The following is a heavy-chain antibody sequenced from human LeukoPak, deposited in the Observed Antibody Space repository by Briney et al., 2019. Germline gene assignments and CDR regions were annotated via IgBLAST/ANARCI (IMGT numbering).Heavy chain of an antibody. V-gene: IGHV4-39*01. CDR2: IYYSGST. CDR1: GGSISSSSYY. J-gene: IGHJ4*02. Sequence: PSETLSLTCTVSGGSISSSSYYWGWIRQPPGKGLEWIGSIYYSGSTYYNPSLKSRVTISVDTSKNQFSLELNSVTAADTAVYYCATPGVSYYYDSSGYYGYWGQGTLVTVSS. CDR3: ATPGVSYYYDSSGYYGY. D-gene: IGHD3-22*01.